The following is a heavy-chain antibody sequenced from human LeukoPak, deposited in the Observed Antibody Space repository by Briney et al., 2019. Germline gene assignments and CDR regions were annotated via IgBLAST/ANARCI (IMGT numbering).Heavy chain of an antibody. J-gene: IGHJ6*03. Sequence: GGSLRLSCAASGFTFSSYEMNWVRQAPGKGLEWISYISSGGSTIYYADSVKGRFTISRDNAKNSLYLQMNSLRAEDTAVYYCARDRGISCSSTSCRNSYYYYYMDVWGKGTTVTISS. V-gene: IGHV3-48*03. CDR2: ISSGGSTI. D-gene: IGHD2-2*01. CDR3: ARDRGISCSSTSCRNSYYYYYMDV. CDR1: GFTFSSYE.